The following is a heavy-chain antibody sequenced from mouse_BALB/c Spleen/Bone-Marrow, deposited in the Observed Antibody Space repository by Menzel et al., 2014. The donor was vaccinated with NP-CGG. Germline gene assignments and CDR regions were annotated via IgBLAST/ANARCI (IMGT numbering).Heavy chain of an antibody. Sequence: VQLQQSGPGLVQPSQSLPIPCTVSGFSLTSYGVHWVRQPPGKGLEWLGVIWSGGSTDYNAAFISRLSISKDNSKSQVFFKMNSLQADDTAIYYCARTNYYGWYFDVWGAGTTVTVSS. CDR2: IWSGGST. D-gene: IGHD1-1*01. CDR1: GFSLTSYG. J-gene: IGHJ1*01. V-gene: IGHV2-4*02. CDR3: ARTNYYGWYFDV.